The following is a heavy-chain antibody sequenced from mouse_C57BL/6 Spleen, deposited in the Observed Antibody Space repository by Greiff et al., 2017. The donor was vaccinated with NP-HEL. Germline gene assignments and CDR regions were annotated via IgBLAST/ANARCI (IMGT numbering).Heavy chain of an antibody. CDR2: IHPNSGST. D-gene: IGHD2-4*01. V-gene: IGHV1-64*01. J-gene: IGHJ1*03. Sequence: QVQLQQPGAELVKPGASVKLSCKASGYTFTSYWMHWVKQRPGQGLEWIGMIHPNSGSTNYNEKFKSKATLTVDTSSSTAYMQLSSLTSDDSAVYYCARPYDYSWYFDVWGTGTTVTVSS. CDR1: GYTFTSYW. CDR3: ARPYDYSWYFDV.